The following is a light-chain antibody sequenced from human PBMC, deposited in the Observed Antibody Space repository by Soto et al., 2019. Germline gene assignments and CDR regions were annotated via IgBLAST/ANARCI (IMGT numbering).Light chain of an antibody. CDR2: ATS. Sequence: DIQMTQSPSSLSASVGDRVTITCRASQSINNYLAWYQQKPGKVPKLLIYATSTLQSGVPSRFSGSGSGTDFTLTISSLQPEDVATYYCQKYNSAPWTFGKGTKVEIK. J-gene: IGKJ1*01. V-gene: IGKV1-27*01. CDR3: QKYNSAPWT. CDR1: QSINNY.